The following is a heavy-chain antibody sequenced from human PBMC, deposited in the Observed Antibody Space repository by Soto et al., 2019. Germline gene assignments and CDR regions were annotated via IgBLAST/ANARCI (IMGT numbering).Heavy chain of an antibody. Sequence: PGESLKISCKGSGYRFNSYWIAWVRQMPGKGLEWMGIIFPADSDTRYSPSFQGQVTISADKSISTAYLQWSSLKASDTAMYYCAQHTASDSGSTVFDYWGQGILVTVSS. CDR3: AQHTASDSGSTVFDY. J-gene: IGHJ4*02. D-gene: IGHD1-26*01. V-gene: IGHV5-51*01. CDR1: GYRFNSYW. CDR2: IFPADSDT.